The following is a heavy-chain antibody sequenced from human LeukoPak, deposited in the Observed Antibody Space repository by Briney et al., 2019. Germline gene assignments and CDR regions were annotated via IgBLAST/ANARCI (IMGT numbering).Heavy chain of an antibody. D-gene: IGHD5-12*01. J-gene: IGHJ5*02. Sequence: ASVKVSCKASGYTFTSYAINWVRQAPGQGLEWMGGIIPIFGTANYAQKFQGRVTITADESTSTAYMELSSLRSEDTAVYYCAKVPAVATIGLGWFDPRGQGTLVTVSS. CDR3: AKVPAVATIGLGWFDP. CDR1: GYTFTSYA. CDR2: IIPIFGTA. V-gene: IGHV1-69*13.